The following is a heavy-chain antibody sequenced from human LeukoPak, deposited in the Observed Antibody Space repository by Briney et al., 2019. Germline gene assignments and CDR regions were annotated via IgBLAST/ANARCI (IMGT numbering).Heavy chain of an antibody. V-gene: IGHV4-39*01. CDR3: ARLRYYGSGSYPMTGNWFDP. CDR2: LSYSGST. J-gene: IGHJ5*02. Sequence: PSETLSLTCTVSGDSITSGTYYWGWIRQPPGKGLEWIGTLSYSGSTYYNPSLKSRVTISVDTSKNQFSVKLSSVTAADTAVYYCARLRYYGSGSYPMTGNWFDPWGQGTLVTVSS. CDR1: GDSITSGTYY. D-gene: IGHD3-10*01.